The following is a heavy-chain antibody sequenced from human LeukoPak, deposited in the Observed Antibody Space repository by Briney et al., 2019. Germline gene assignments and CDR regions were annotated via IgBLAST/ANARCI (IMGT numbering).Heavy chain of an antibody. CDR3: ASDSGWDYYYYYMDV. CDR2: ISGSGGST. CDR1: GFTFSSYA. D-gene: IGHD6-19*01. J-gene: IGHJ6*03. Sequence: PGGSLRLSCAASGFTFSSYAMSWVRQAPGKGLEWVSAISGSGGSTYYADSVKGRFTISRDNSKNTLYLQMNSLRAEDTAVYYCASDSGWDYYYYYMDVWGKGTTVTVSS. V-gene: IGHV3-23*01.